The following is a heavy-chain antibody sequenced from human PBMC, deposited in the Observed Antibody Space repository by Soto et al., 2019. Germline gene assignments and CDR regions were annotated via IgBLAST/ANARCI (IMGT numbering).Heavy chain of an antibody. Sequence: QVQLVQSGAEVKKPGSSVKVSCKTSGGTFSSYAISWVRQAPGQGLEWMGGIIPIFGTANYAQKFQGRVTITADESTSTAYMELSSLRSEDTAVYYCARSDYCSGGSCWARFDYWGQGTLVTVSS. D-gene: IGHD2-15*01. CDR1: GGTFSSYA. CDR3: ARSDYCSGGSCWARFDY. CDR2: IIPIFGTA. J-gene: IGHJ4*02. V-gene: IGHV1-69*01.